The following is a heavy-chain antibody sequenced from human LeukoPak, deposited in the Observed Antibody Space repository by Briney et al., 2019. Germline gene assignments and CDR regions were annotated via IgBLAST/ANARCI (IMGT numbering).Heavy chain of an antibody. V-gene: IGHV4-31*03. CDR3: ARDRRGRGFGEFNFDY. Sequence: SQTLSLTCTVSGGSISSGGYYWSWIRQHPGKGLEWIGYIYYSGSTYYNPSLKSRVTISVDTSKNQFSLKLSSVTAADTAVYYCARDRRGRGFGEFNFDYWGQGTLVTVSS. CDR1: GGSISSGGYY. J-gene: IGHJ4*02. CDR2: IYYSGST. D-gene: IGHD3-10*01.